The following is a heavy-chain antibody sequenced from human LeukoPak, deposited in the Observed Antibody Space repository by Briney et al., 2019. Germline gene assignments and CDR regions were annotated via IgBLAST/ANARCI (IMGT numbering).Heavy chain of an antibody. CDR2: ISWNSGSI. J-gene: IGHJ4*02. Sequence: SLRLSCAASGFTFDDYAMHWVRHAPGKGLEWVSGISWNSGSIGYADSVKGRFTISRDNAKNSLYLQMNSLRAEDTALYYCAKVRLGSGRFDYWGQGTLVTVSS. V-gene: IGHV3-9*01. CDR3: AKVRLGSGRFDY. D-gene: IGHD3-10*01. CDR1: GFTFDDYA.